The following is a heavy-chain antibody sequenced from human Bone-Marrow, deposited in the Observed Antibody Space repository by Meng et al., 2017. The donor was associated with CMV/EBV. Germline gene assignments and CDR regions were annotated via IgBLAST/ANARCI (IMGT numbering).Heavy chain of an antibody. V-gene: IGHV3-23*01. Sequence: TLRLSCAASGFTLSDIVMSRVRQAPGEELEGVSLITTTGNTFYANSMKGRFTISRDNSKNAVYLQMNNLRAEETAIYGCAKSRLGDYWGQGTLVTVSS. CDR3: AKSRLGDY. CDR1: GFTLSDIV. CDR2: ITTTGNT. J-gene: IGHJ4*02. D-gene: IGHD7-27*01.